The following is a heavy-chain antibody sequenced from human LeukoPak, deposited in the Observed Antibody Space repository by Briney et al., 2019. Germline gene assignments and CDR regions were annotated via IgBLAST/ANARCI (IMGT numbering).Heavy chain of an antibody. Sequence: SGGSLRLSCAASGFTFSSYEMNWVRQAPGKGLEWVSYISSSGDTIYYADSVKGRFTISRDNAKNSLYLQMNSLRAEDTAVYYCARDGGTRLKYSFGYGDSWGQGTLVTVSS. CDR3: ARDGGTRLKYSFGYGDS. J-gene: IGHJ4*02. D-gene: IGHD3-22*01. V-gene: IGHV3-48*03. CDR1: GFTFSSYE. CDR2: ISSSGDTI.